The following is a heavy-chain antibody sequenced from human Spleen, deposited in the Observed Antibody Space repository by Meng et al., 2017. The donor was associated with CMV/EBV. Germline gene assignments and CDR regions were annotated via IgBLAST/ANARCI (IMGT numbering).Heavy chain of an antibody. CDR2: ISGSGGST. J-gene: IGHJ4*02. D-gene: IGHD2-2*01. CDR3: AKVDNGYCSSTSCYCDY. CDR1: GFTFSSYA. V-gene: IGHV3-23*01. Sequence: GESLKISCAASGFTFSSYAMSWVRQAPGKGLEWVSAISGSGGSTYYADSVKGRFTISRDNSKNTLYLQMSSLRAEDTAVYYCAKVDNGYCSSTSCYCDYWGQGTLVTISS.